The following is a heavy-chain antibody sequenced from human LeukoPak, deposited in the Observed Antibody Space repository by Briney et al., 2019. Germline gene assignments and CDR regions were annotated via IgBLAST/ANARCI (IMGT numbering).Heavy chain of an antibody. Sequence: GGSLRLSCAASGFDFSNYWMYWVRQAPGKGLEWVANIKQDGSEKYYVDSVRGRFTISRDNAKNSLSLQMNSLRAEDTAVYYCASNYGGWSQGTLVTVSS. V-gene: IGHV3-7*03. J-gene: IGHJ4*02. CDR2: IKQDGSEK. D-gene: IGHD4-23*01. CDR1: GFDFSNYW. CDR3: ASNYGG.